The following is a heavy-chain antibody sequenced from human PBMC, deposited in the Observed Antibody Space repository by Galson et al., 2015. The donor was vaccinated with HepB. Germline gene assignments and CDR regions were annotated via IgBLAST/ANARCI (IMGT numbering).Heavy chain of an antibody. D-gene: IGHD5-12*01. V-gene: IGHV3-23*01. CDR1: GFTFSNYA. CDR2: ISSGGST. Sequence: SLRLSCAASGFTFSNYAMSWVRQRPGKGLEWVSAISSGGSTYYADSVKGRLTTSRDNSKNTVYLQMNSLRAEDTAVYYCAKGAGSSTDYYYYYMDVWGRGTTVTVSS. CDR3: AKGAGSSTDYYYYYMDV. J-gene: IGHJ6*03.